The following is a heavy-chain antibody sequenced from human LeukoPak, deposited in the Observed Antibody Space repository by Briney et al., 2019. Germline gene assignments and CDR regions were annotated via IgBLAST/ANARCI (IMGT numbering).Heavy chain of an antibody. CDR3: ARGETVVTLDY. V-gene: IGHV4-59*01. CDR2: IYYSGST. Sequence: PSETLSLTCTVSGGSISSYYWSWIRQPPGKGLEWIGYIYYSGSTNYNPSLKSRVTISVDTSKNQFSLKLSSVTAADTAVYYCARGETVVTLDYWGQGTLVTVSS. J-gene: IGHJ4*02. CDR1: GGSISSYY. D-gene: IGHD4-23*01.